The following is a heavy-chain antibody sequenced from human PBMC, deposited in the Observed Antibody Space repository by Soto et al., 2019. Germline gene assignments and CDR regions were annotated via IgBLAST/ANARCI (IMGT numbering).Heavy chain of an antibody. Sequence: PGGSLRLSCSASGFTFSSYAMHWVRQAPGKGLEYVSAISSNGGSTYYADSVKGRFTISRDNSKNTLYLQMSSLRAEDTAVYYCVKKDYYDSSGYIDYWGQGTLVTVSS. CDR2: ISSNGGST. V-gene: IGHV3-64D*08. J-gene: IGHJ4*02. CDR1: GFTFSSYA. D-gene: IGHD3-22*01. CDR3: VKKDYYDSSGYIDY.